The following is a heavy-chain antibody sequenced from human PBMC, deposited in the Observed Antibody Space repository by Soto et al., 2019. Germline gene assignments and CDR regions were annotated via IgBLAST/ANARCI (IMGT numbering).Heavy chain of an antibody. CDR2: IYYSGST. V-gene: IGHV4-39*01. CDR3: MLGSGLKDFYY. D-gene: IGHD3-22*01. Sequence: SETLSLTCTVSGGSISGSSYYWGWIRQPPGKGLEWIGNIYYSGSTYYNPSLKSRVTISVDTSKNQFSLKLSSVTAADTAVYYCMLGSGLKDFYYWAQRSPVPVS. J-gene: IGHJ4*02. CDR1: GGSISGSSYY.